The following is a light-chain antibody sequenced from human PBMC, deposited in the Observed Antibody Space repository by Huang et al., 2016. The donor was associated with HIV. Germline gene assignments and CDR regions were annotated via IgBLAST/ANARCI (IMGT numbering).Light chain of an antibody. CDR1: QGVNNN. V-gene: IGKV3-15*01. CDR3: QHYNNWPLT. CDR2: DAS. J-gene: IGKJ4*01. Sequence: EILLTQSPATLSVSPGESATLSCRASQGVNNNLARYQQKPGQAPRLLIDDASTRASGIPDRFSGSGTGTEFTLTISSLQSEDLAVYHCQHYNNWPLTFGGGTKVEIK.